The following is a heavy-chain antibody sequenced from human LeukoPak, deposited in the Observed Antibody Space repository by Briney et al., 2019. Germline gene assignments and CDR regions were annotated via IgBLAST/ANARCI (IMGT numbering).Heavy chain of an antibody. CDR2: IYTSGST. V-gene: IGHV4-61*02. D-gene: IGHD2-2*01. CDR1: GGSISSGSYY. Sequence: PSQTLSLTCTVSGGSISSGSYYWSWIRQPAGKGLEWIGRIYTSGSTNYNPSLKSRVTISVDTSKNQFSLKLSSVTAADTAVYYCARLPIVVVPAYWGQGTLVTVSS. CDR3: ARLPIVVVPAY. J-gene: IGHJ4*02.